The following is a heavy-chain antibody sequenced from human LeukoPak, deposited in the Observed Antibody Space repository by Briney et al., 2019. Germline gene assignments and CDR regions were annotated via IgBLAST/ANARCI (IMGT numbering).Heavy chain of an antibody. Sequence: GGSLRLSCAASGFTFSNYNMNWVRQAPGKGLEWISYISSSTSTRYYADSVKGRFTISRDNAKNSLFLQMNSLRAEDTAVYYCARVGGNIAARQDLDYWGQGTLVTVSS. CDR2: ISSSTSTR. CDR1: GFTFSNYN. CDR3: ARVGGNIAARQDLDY. D-gene: IGHD6-6*01. J-gene: IGHJ4*02. V-gene: IGHV3-48*04.